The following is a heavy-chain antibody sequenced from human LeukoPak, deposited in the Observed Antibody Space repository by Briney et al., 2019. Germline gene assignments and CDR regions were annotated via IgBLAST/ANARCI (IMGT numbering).Heavy chain of an antibody. D-gene: IGHD1/OR15-1a*01. CDR2: IYSSGYT. V-gene: IGHV4-4*07. CDR3: ARGEHSVDS. CDR1: GGSISSYY. Sequence: SETLSLTCTVSGGSISSYYWSWIRQPAGKGLEWIGRIYSSGYTNDNPFLKSRITMSVDMSKNQFSLRLNSVTAADTAVYYCARGEHSVDSWGQGMLVTVSS. J-gene: IGHJ4*02.